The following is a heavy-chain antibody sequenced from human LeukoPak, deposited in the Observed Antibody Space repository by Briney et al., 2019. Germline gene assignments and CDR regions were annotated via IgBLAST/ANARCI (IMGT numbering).Heavy chain of an antibody. CDR3: AKVSIFGVAPDAFDI. J-gene: IGHJ3*02. Sequence: SGGSLRLSCAASGFTFSSYAMSWVRQAPGKGLEWVSAISGSGGSTYYADSVKGRFTISRDNSKNTLYLQMNSLRAEDTAVYYCAKVSIFGVAPDAFDIWGQGTMVTVSS. CDR2: ISGSGGST. CDR1: GFTFSSYA. V-gene: IGHV3-23*01. D-gene: IGHD3-3*02.